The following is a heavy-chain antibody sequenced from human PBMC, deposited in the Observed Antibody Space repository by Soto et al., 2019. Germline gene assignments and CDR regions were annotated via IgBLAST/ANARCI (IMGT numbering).Heavy chain of an antibody. J-gene: IGHJ6*02. CDR2: TYYRSKWYN. CDR3: ARTPIFGVPYNYYYYGMDV. Sequence: QTLSLTCAISGDSVSSNSAAWNWIRQSPSRGLEWLGRTYYRSKWYNDYAVSVKSRITINPDTSKNQFSLQLNSVTPEDTAVYYCARTPIFGVPYNYYYYGMDVWGQGTTVTVSS. CDR1: GDSVSSNSAA. V-gene: IGHV6-1*01. D-gene: IGHD3-3*01.